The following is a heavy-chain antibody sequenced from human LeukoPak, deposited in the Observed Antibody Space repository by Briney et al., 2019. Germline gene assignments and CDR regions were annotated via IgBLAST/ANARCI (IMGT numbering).Heavy chain of an antibody. CDR2: ISSNGGST. D-gene: IGHD6-19*01. J-gene: IGHJ4*02. CDR3: ASGHDSSGWFPFDY. V-gene: IGHV3-64*01. Sequence: GGSLRLSCAASGFTFSSYAMHWVRQAPGKGLEYVSAISSNGGSTYYANSVKGRFTISRDNSKNTLYLQMGSLRAEDMAVYYCASGHDSSGWFPFDYWGQGTLVTVSS. CDR1: GFTFSSYA.